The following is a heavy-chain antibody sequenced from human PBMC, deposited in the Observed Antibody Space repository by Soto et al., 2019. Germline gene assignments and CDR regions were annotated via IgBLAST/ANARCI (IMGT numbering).Heavy chain of an antibody. D-gene: IGHD2-21*01. CDR2: ISHTGTT. Sequence: QVQLQESGPGLVKPSGTLSLTCAVSGGSISDNCLSWVRKPPGKGLEWIGEISHTGTTHYNPSLWSRVPRPIDKAKYQLSLYLSSLPVAYTAISYCARHKAVNRTRGFEFWGQGNLVTVFS. J-gene: IGHJ4*02. CDR1: GGSISDNC. V-gene: IGHV4-4*02. CDR3: ARHKAVNRTRGFEF.